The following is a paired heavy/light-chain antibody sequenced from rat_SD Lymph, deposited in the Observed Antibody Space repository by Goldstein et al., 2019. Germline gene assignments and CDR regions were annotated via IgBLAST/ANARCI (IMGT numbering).Light chain of an antibody. CDR2: WAS. CDR3: EQYYDTPLT. J-gene: IGKJ5*01. V-gene: IGKV8S4*01. Sequence: DIVMTQTPSSQAVSAGEKVTMSCKSSQSLLYSENKKNYLAWYQQKPGQSPKLLISWASTRESGVPDRFIGSGSGTDFTLTISSVQAEDLAVYYCEQYYDTPLTFGSGTKLEIK. CDR1: QSLLYSENKKNY.
Heavy chain of an antibody. CDR3: ARRELGAYFDY. Sequence: EVQLVESGGGLVQPGRSLKLSCLASGFTFSNYGMNWIRQAPGKGLEWVASISSSSSYIYYADTVKGRFTISRDNAKNTLYLQMTSLRSEDTALYYCARRELGAYFDYWGQGVMVTVSS. CDR1: GFTFSNYG. CDR2: ISSSSSYI. J-gene: IGHJ2*01. D-gene: IGHD5-1*01. V-gene: IGHV5-34*01.